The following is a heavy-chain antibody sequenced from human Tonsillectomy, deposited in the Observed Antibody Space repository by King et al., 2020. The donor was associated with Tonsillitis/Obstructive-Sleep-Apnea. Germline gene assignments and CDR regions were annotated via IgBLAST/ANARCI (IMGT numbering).Heavy chain of an antibody. V-gene: IGHV3-15*01. CDR3: TPPAATVTPYYFDY. Sequence: EVQLVESGGGLVKPGGSLRLSCAASGFTFSNAWMSWVRQAPGKGLEWVGRIKSKTDGGTTDYAAPVKGRFTISRDDSKNTLYLQMNSLKTEDTAVYYCTPPAATVTPYYFDYWGQGTLVTVSS. D-gene: IGHD4-17*01. CDR1: GFTFSNAW. J-gene: IGHJ4*02. CDR2: IKSKTDGGTT.